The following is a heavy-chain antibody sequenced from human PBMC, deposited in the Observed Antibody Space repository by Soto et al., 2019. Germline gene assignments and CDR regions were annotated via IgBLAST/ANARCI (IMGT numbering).Heavy chain of an antibody. CDR3: ARLGGYYQAFDQ. Sequence: SETLSLTCTVSGGSINTYYCGWFRQPPGKGLEWIGYIYYSGTTTYSPSLKSRVTIAVDTSKNQFSLKLNSVTAADTAVYYCARLGGYYQAFDQWGQGSLVTVSS. D-gene: IGHD3-22*01. V-gene: IGHV4-59*08. J-gene: IGHJ4*02. CDR2: IYYSGTT. CDR1: GGSINTYY.